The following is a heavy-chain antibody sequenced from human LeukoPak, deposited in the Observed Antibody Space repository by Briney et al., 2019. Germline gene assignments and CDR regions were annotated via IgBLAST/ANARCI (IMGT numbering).Heavy chain of an antibody. D-gene: IGHD6-13*01. CDR3: ARDSSSWYYYGMDV. CDR1: GFTFSSYW. J-gene: IGHJ6*02. Sequence: GGSLRLSCAASGFTFSSYWMHWVRHAPGKGLVWVSRISTDGSTTTYADSVKGRFTISRDNAKNTAYLQMNSLRAEDTAVYYCARDSSSWYYYGMDVWGQGTTVTVSS. CDR2: ISTDGSTT. V-gene: IGHV3-74*01.